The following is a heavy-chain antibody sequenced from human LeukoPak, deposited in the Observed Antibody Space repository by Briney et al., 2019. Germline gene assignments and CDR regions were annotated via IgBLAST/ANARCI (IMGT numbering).Heavy chain of an antibody. J-gene: IGHJ6*03. V-gene: IGHV3-7*03. D-gene: IGHD1-7*01. Sequence: GGSLRLSCAASGFTFTNYWMSWVRQAPGTGLEWVANIKQDGNEKYYVDSVRGRFTITRDNAKNSLYLQMNSLRAEDTALYYCARDLLGNSYYYYYYMDVWGKGTTVTVSS. CDR1: GFTFTNYW. CDR3: ARDLLGNSYYYYYYMDV. CDR2: IKQDGNEK.